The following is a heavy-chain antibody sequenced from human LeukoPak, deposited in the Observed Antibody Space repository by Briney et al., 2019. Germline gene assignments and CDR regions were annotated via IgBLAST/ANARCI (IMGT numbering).Heavy chain of an antibody. D-gene: IGHD3-10*01. V-gene: IGHV3-74*01. J-gene: IGHJ5*02. CDR1: GFTSSSYW. Sequence: GGSLRLSCAASGFTSSSYWMHWVRQVPGEGLVWVSRISGDGTARNYADSVKGRFTISRDDAKNTVDLQMNSLRGEDTAVYYCVRGRGSYGWFDPWGQGTLVTVPS. CDR3: VRGRGSYGWFDP. CDR2: ISGDGTAR.